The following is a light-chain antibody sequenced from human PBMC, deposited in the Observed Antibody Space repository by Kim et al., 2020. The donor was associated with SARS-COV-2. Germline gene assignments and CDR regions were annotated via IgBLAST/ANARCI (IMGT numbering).Light chain of an antibody. J-gene: IGKJ1*01. CDR2: VAS. CDR1: QSVSSRY. CDR3: QQYGSSPPWT. Sequence: PGERATLSCRASQSVSSRYLAWYQQKPGQAPRLLIYVASSRATGIPDRFSGSGSGTDFTLTISRLEPEDFAVYYCQQYGSSPPWTFGQGTKVDIK. V-gene: IGKV3-20*01.